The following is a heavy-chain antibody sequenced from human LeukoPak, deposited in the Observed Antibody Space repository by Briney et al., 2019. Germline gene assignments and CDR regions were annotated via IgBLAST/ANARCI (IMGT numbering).Heavy chain of an antibody. CDR3: ARAPPPYYDFWSGYYPYYYYGMDV. D-gene: IGHD3-3*01. J-gene: IGHJ6*02. CDR2: MNPNSGNT. Sequence: GASVKVSCKASGYTFTSYDINWVRQATGQGLEWMGWMNPNSGNTGYAQKFQGRVTMTRNTSISTAFMELSSLRSEDTAVYYCARAPPPYYDFWSGYYPYYYYGMDVWGQGTTVTVSS. CDR1: GYTFTSYD. V-gene: IGHV1-8*01.